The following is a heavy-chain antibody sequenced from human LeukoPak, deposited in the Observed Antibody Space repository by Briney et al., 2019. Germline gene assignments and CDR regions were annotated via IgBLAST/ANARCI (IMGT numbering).Heavy chain of an antibody. CDR3: VRMTVRGVISP. J-gene: IGHJ5*02. Sequence: VSVRVSCKASGYTFSNHDINWVRQATGQGLEWMGWVNPNSGNTGYAQKFQGRLTITRDTPISTAYMELSSLRSDDTAVYYCVRMTVRGVISPWGQGTPVTVTS. CDR2: VNPNSGNT. V-gene: IGHV1-8*03. CDR1: GYTFSNHD. D-gene: IGHD3-10*01.